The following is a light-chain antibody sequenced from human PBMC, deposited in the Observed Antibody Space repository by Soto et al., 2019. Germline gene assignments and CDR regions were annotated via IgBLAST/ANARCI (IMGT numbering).Light chain of an antibody. CDR1: SSNIGAGYD. V-gene: IGLV1-40*01. CDR3: QSYYRSRSVVV. CDR2: GNS. J-gene: IGLJ2*01. Sequence: QSVLTQPPSVSGAPGQRVTISCTGSSSNIGAGYDVHWYQQLPGTAPKLLIYGNSNRPSGVPDRFSGSKSGTSASLAITGLQAEEEADYYRQSYYRSRSVVVFGGGTQLTVL.